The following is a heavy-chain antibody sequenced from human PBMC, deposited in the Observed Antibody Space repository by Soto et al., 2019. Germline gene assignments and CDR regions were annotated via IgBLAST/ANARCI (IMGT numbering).Heavy chain of an antibody. CDR3: ARDLSRISLPDAVDI. CDR1: GYTFSSYG. V-gene: IGHV1-18*01. D-gene: IGHD3-16*01. CDR2: ISAYNDNT. Sequence: QVQLVQSGAEVKKPGASVKVSCKASGYTFSSYGISWVRQAPGQGLEWMGWISAYNDNTNYAQKLQGRVTMTTDTSTSTAYMELRSLRSDDTAVYYCARDLSRISLPDAVDIWGQGKMVTVSS. J-gene: IGHJ3*02.